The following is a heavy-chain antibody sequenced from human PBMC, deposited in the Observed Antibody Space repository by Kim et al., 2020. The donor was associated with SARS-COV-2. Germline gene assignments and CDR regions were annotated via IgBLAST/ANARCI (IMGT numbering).Heavy chain of an antibody. CDR1: GGSFSGYY. J-gene: IGHJ4*02. V-gene: IGHV4-34*01. D-gene: IGHD2-15*01. CDR2: INHSGST. Sequence: SETLSLTCAVYGGSFSGYYWSWIRQPPGKGLEWIGEINHSGSTNYNPSLKSRVTISVDTSKNQFSLKLSSVTAADTAVYYCARERPHCSGGSCYGSVVDYWGQGTLVTVSS. CDR3: ARERPHCSGGSCYGSVVDY.